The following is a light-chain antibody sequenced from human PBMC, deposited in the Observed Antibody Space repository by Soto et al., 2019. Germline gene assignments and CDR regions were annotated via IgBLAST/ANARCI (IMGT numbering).Light chain of an antibody. Sequence: EIVLTQSPGTLSLSPGERATLSCRASQSVSSSYLAWYQQKPGQAPRLLIYGASSRSTGIPDRFSGSGSGTDFTLTISRLEPEDFAVYYCQQYGISLWTFGQGTKVEI. CDR3: QQYGISLWT. V-gene: IGKV3-20*01. CDR1: QSVSSSY. J-gene: IGKJ1*01. CDR2: GAS.